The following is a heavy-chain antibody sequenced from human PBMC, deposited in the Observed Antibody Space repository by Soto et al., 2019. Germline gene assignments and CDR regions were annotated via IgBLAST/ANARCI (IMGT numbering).Heavy chain of an antibody. D-gene: IGHD3-22*01. CDR3: ARGRRSYYDSSGYPFDY. CDR1: GGSFSGYY. J-gene: IGHJ4*02. CDR2: INHSGST. V-gene: IGHV4-34*01. Sequence: SETLSLTCAVYGGSFSGYYWRWIRQPPGKGLEWIGEINHSGSTNYNPSLKSRVTISVDTSKNQFSLKLSSVTAADTAVYYCARGRRSYYDSSGYPFDYWGQGTLVTVSS.